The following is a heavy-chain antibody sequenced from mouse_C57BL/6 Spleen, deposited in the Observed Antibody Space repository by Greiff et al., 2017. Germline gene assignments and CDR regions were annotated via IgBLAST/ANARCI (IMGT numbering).Heavy chain of an antibody. CDR3: AVHDYYGRSPPWFAY. CDR2: ISSGGSYT. Sequence: EVKVVESGGDLVKPGGSLKLSCAASGFTFSSYGMSWVRQTPDKRLEWVATISSGGSYTYYPDSVKGRFTISRDNAKNTLYLQMSSLKSEATAMYYCAVHDYYGRSPPWFAYWGQGTLVTVSA. D-gene: IGHD1-1*01. CDR1: GFTFSSYG. V-gene: IGHV5-6*01. J-gene: IGHJ3*01.